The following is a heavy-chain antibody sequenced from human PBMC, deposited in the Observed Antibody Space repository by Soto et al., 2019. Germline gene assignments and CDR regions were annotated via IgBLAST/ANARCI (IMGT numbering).Heavy chain of an antibody. J-gene: IGHJ4*02. CDR2: INPNSGGT. CDR3: ARAVNYDYVWGSYRRYYFDY. CDR1: GYTFTGYY. V-gene: IGHV1-2*02. D-gene: IGHD3-16*02. Sequence: ASVKVSCKASGYTFTGYYMHWVRQAPGQGLEWMGWINPNSGGTNYAQKFQGRVTMTRDTSISTAYMELSRLRSDGTAVYYCARAVNYDYVWGSYRRYYFDYWGQGTLVTVSS.